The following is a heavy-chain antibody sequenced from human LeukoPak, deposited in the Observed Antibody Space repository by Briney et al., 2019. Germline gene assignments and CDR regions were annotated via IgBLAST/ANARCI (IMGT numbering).Heavy chain of an antibody. CDR3: ATASGRPFWLDP. D-gene: IGHD2-15*01. V-gene: IGHV4-59*11. Sequence: SETLSLTCIVSGGSIGTLYWNWIRQVPGKGLEWIGFIDYHGNTKYNPSLKSRVTMSVDTSVDQVSLRLTSVTAADTAIYFCATASGRPFWLDPWGQGRLVTVSS. CDR1: GGSIGTLY. J-gene: IGHJ5*02. CDR2: IDYHGNT.